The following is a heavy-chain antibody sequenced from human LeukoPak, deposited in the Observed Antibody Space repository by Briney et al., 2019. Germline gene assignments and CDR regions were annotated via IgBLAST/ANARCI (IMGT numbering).Heavy chain of an antibody. CDR1: GGSISSGGYS. D-gene: IGHD3-10*01. CDR3: ARVEGYYGSGSYYGLSGNWFDP. Sequence: SETLSLTCAVSGGSISSGGYSWSWIRQPPGKGLEWIGYIYHSGSTYYNPSLKSRVTISVDRSKNQFSLKLSSVTAADTAVYYCARVEGYYGSGSYYGLSGNWFDPWGQGTLVTVSS. CDR2: IYHSGST. J-gene: IGHJ5*02. V-gene: IGHV4-30-2*01.